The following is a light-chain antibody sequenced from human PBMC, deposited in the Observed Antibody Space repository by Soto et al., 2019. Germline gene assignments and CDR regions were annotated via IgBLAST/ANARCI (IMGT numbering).Light chain of an antibody. V-gene: IGLV2-14*01. J-gene: IGLJ1*01. CDR1: SSDVGDYNY. CDR2: AVS. Sequence: QSVLSQPASVSGSPGQSITISCTGTSSDVGDYNYVSWYQQHPGKAPKLMISAVSNRPSGDSDRFSGSKSGNTASLTISGLQAEDEADYYCSYMRNSLYVFGTGTKVTVL. CDR3: CSYMRNSLYV.